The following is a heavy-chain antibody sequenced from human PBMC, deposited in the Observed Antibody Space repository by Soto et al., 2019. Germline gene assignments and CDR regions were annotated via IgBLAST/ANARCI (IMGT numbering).Heavy chain of an antibody. CDR2: ISSSSSYI. CDR1: GFTFSSYS. CDR3: ARDGYYDSSGWRTDFDY. D-gene: IGHD3-22*01. J-gene: IGHJ4*02. V-gene: IGHV3-21*01. Sequence: EVQLVESGGGLVKPGGSLRLSCAASGFTFSSYSMNWVRQAPGKGLEWVSSISSSSSYIYYADSVKGRFTISRDNAKNSLYLQMNSLRVEDTAVYYCARDGYYDSSGWRTDFDYWGKGTLVTVSS.